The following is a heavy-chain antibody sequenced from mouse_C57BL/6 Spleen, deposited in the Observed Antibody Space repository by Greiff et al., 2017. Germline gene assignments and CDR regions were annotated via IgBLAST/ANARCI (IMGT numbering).Heavy chain of an antibody. CDR1: GYTFTDYY. J-gene: IGHJ4*01. V-gene: IGHV1-26*01. CDR3: ARDYYGRSGNYYAMDY. Sequence: VQLQQSGPELVKPGASVKISCKASGYTFTDYYMNWVKQSHGKSLEWIGDINPNNGGTSYNQKFKGKATLTVDKSSSTAYMELRSLTSEDSAVYYCARDYYGRSGNYYAMDYWGQGTSVTVSS. D-gene: IGHD1-1*01. CDR2: INPNNGGT.